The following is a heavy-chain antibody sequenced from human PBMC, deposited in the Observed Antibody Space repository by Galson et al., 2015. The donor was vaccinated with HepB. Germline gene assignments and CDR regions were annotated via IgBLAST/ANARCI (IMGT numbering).Heavy chain of an antibody. D-gene: IGHD6-13*01. V-gene: IGHV1-18*01. J-gene: IGHJ4*02. CDR1: GYTFTSYG. CDR2: ISAYNGHT. Sequence: SVKVSCKASGYTFTSYGISWVRQAPGQGLEWMGWISAYNGHTNYAQKLQGRVTITTVTSTSTAYMELRSLRSDDTAVYYCARDRSSSWFNFDYWGQGTLVTVSS. CDR3: ARDRSSSWFNFDY.